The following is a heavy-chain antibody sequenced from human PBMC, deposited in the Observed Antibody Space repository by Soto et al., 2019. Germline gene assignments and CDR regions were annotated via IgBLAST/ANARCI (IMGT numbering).Heavy chain of an antibody. Sequence: EVQLLESGGGLVQPGGSLRLSCAASGFTFSSYAMSWVRQAPGKGLEWVSAISGSGGSTYYADSVKGRFTISRDNSKNTLYLQMNSLRAEDTAVYYCANPFSRGWPEYYYGMDVWGQGTTVTVSS. V-gene: IGHV3-23*01. J-gene: IGHJ6*02. CDR3: ANPFSRGWPEYYYGMDV. D-gene: IGHD6-19*01. CDR2: ISGSGGST. CDR1: GFTFSSYA.